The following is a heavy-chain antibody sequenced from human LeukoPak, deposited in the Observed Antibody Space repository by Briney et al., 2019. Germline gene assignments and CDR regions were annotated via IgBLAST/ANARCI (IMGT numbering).Heavy chain of an antibody. D-gene: IGHD1-1*01. V-gene: IGHV4-4*02. J-gene: IGHJ4*02. Sequence: SETLSLTCAVSGGPISSSNWWSWVRQPPGKGLEWIGEIYHSGSTNYNPSLKSRVPISVDKSKNQFSLKLSSVPAADTAVYYCARAVQIGWARRRTHFDYWGQGTLVTVSS. CDR1: GGPISSSNW. CDR3: ARAVQIGWARRRTHFDY. CDR2: IYHSGST.